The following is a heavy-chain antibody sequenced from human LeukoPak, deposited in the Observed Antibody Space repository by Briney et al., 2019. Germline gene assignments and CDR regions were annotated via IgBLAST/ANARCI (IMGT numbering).Heavy chain of an antibody. Sequence: SGPTLVNPTQTLTLTCTFSGFSLSTSGVGVCWIRQPPGKALEWLALIYWDDDKRYSPSLKSRLTITKDTSKNQVVLTMTNMDPVDTATYYCAHRASITIFGVVIIGNFDYWGQGTLVTVSS. CDR2: IYWDDDK. CDR1: GFSLSTSGVG. D-gene: IGHD3-3*01. J-gene: IGHJ4*02. CDR3: AHRASITIFGVVIIGNFDY. V-gene: IGHV2-5*02.